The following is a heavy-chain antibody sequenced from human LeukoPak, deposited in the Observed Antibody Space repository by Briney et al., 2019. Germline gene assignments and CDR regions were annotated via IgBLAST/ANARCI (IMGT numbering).Heavy chain of an antibody. J-gene: IGHJ5*02. V-gene: IGHV4-31*03. D-gene: IGHD2-15*01. CDR1: GGSISSGGYY. CDR2: IYYSGST. Sequence: SETLSLTCTVSGGSISSGGYYWSWIRQHPGKGLEWIGYIYYSGSTYYNTSLKSRVTISVDTSKNQFSLKLSSVTAADTAVYYCARRVVVVAATLIDPWGQGTLVTVSS. CDR3: ARRVVVVAATLIDP.